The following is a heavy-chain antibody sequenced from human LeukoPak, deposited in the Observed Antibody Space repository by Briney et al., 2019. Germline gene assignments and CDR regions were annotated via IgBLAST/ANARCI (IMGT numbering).Heavy chain of an antibody. V-gene: IGHV3-21*04. J-gene: IGHJ6*03. CDR3: ARDGSGRGIRFLPTYYYMDV. CDR2: ISSSSDYI. Sequence: NPGGSLRLSCAASGFTFSSYNMNWVRQAPGKGLEWVSSISSSSDYIYYADSVKGRFTISRDNAKNSLYLQMNSLRAEDTALYYCARDGSGRGIRFLPTYYYMDVWGKGTTVTVSS. CDR1: GFTFSSYN. D-gene: IGHD3-3*01.